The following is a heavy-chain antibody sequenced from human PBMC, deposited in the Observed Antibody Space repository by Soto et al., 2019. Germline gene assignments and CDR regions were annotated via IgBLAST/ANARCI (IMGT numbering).Heavy chain of an antibody. CDR2: ISAYNGNT. V-gene: IGHV1-18*01. D-gene: IGHD6-19*01. CDR3: ASLIAVAGKDAFDI. J-gene: IGHJ3*02. Sequence: GASVKVSCKASGYTFTSYGISWVRQAPGQGLGWMGWISAYNGNTNYAQKLQGRVTMTTDTSTSTAYMELRSLRSDDTAVYYCASLIAVAGKDAFDIWGQGTMVTVSS. CDR1: GYTFTSYG.